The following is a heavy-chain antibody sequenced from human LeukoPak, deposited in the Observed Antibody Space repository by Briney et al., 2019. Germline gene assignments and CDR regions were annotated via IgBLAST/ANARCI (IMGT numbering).Heavy chain of an antibody. Sequence: GGSLRLSCAASGFTFDDYAMHWVRQAPGKGLEWVSGISWNSGSIGYADSVKGRFTISRDNAKNSLYLQMNSLRAEDMALYYCAKPKGRFGELEAGFDYWGKGTLVTVSS. CDR3: AKPKGRFGELEAGFDY. V-gene: IGHV3-9*03. CDR2: ISWNSGSI. CDR1: GFTFDDYA. D-gene: IGHD3-10*01. J-gene: IGHJ4*02.